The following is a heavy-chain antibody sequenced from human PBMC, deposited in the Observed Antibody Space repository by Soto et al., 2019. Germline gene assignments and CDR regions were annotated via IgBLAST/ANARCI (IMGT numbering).Heavy chain of an antibody. J-gene: IGHJ4*02. CDR3: ARSVEGHFDY. V-gene: IGHV3-48*02. Sequence: EVQLVESGGGLVQPGGSLRLSCAASGFRFSIDSMNWVRQAPGKGLEWSAYITSDTNTIKYADSVKGRFTISRDNAKNSVYLQMNSLRDEDTAVYYFARSVEGHFDYWGQGTVVTVSS. CDR1: GFRFSIDS. CDR2: ITSDTNTI. D-gene: IGHD6-19*01.